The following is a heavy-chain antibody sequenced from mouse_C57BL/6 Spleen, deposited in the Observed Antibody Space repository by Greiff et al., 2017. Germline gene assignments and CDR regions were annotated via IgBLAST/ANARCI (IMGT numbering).Heavy chain of an antibody. J-gene: IGHJ4*01. CDR3: ARETAQANYAMDY. CDR1: GYTFTDYY. D-gene: IGHD3-2*02. CDR2: INPNNGGT. Sequence: EVQLQQSGPELVKPGASVKISCKASGYTFTDYYMNWVKQSHGKSLEWIGDINPNNGGTSYNQKFKGKATLTVDKSSSTAYMELRSLTSEDSAVYYCARETAQANYAMDYWDQGTSVTVSS. V-gene: IGHV1-26*01.